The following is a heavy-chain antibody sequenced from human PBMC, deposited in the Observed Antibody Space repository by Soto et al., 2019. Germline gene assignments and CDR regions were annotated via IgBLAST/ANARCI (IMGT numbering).Heavy chain of an antibody. Sequence: QVQLVQYGAEVKKPESSVKVSCKAPRGTFSTYAISWVRQAPGQGLEWMGGIIPMFGTANYAQRFQDRVTITADESTNTVYMELSSLRSEDTAVYFCASGIQLWLRRINNGYSGWGQGTLVTVSS. J-gene: IGHJ4*02. CDR1: RGTFSTYA. D-gene: IGHD5-18*01. CDR3: ASGIQLWLRRINNGYSG. V-gene: IGHV1-69*12. CDR2: IIPMFGTA.